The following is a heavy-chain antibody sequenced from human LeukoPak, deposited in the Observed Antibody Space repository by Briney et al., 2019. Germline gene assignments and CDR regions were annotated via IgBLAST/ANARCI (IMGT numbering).Heavy chain of an antibody. CDR2: INPSGGST. V-gene: IGHV1-46*01. CDR1: GYTFTSYY. CDR3: ARVDCSGGSCYLGDY. D-gene: IGHD2-15*01. Sequence: GASVKVSCKASGYTFTSYYMHWVRQAPGQGLEWMGIINPSGGSTSYAQKLQGRVTMTTDTSTSTAYMELRSLRSDDTAVYYCARVDCSGGSCYLGDYWGQGTLVTVSS. J-gene: IGHJ4*02.